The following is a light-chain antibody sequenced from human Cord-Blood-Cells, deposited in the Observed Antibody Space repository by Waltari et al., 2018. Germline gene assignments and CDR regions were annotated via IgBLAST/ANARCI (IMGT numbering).Light chain of an antibody. CDR3: CSYAGSYTYV. CDR2: DVS. V-gene: IGLV2-11*01. Sequence: HSPLTPPPAASSPPRPSVTISCAGTSHDVGGYNDSSWYQQHPGKAPKLMIYDVSKRPSGVPDRFSGSKSGNTASLTISGLQAEDEADYYCCSYAGSYTYVFGTGTKVTVL. J-gene: IGLJ1*01. CDR1: SHDVGGYND.